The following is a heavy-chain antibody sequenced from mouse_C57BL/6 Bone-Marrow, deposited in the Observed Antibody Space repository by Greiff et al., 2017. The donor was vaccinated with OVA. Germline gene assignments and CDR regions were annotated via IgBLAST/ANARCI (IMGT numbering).Heavy chain of an antibody. Sequence: VQLQQSGPGLVKPSQSLSLTCSVTGYSITSGYYWNWIRQFPGNKLEWMGYISYDGSNNYNPSLKNRISITRDTSKNQFSLKLNSVTTEDTATYYCAREAYYGSSYVYFDYWGQGTTLTVSS. CDR3: AREAYYGSSYVYFDY. CDR1: GYSITSGYY. D-gene: IGHD1-1*01. CDR2: ISYDGSN. V-gene: IGHV3-6*01. J-gene: IGHJ2*01.